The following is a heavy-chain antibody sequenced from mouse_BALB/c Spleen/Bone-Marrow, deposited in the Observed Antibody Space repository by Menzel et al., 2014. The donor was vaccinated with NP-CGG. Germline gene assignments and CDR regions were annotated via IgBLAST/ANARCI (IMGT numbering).Heavy chain of an antibody. CDR3: ARKGAMITHYYAMDY. Sequence: EVQLVESGGGLVQPGGSRKLSCAASGFTFSSFGMHWVRQAPEKGLEWVAYISNGSSPIYYADTVKGRFTISRDNPKNTPFLQMTSLRSEDTAMYYCARKGAMITHYYAMDYWGQGTSVTVSS. D-gene: IGHD2-4*01. V-gene: IGHV5-17*02. J-gene: IGHJ4*01. CDR1: GFTFSSFG. CDR2: ISNGSSPI.